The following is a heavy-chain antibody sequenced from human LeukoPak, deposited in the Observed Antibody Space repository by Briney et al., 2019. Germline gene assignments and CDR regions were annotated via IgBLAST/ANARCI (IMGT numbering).Heavy chain of an antibody. CDR1: GFTISSYA. CDR2: ISGSGANI. CDR3: AKDSPYGGSFYYIDY. D-gene: IGHD2/OR15-2a*01. J-gene: IGHJ4*02. V-gene: IGHV3-23*01. Sequence: PGGSLRLSCAVSGFTISSYAMSWVRQAPGKGLEWVSGISGSGANIYYADSVKGRFTISRDNFKNTLYLQMNSLRAEDTAVYYCAKDSPYGGSFYYIDYWGQGTLVTVSS.